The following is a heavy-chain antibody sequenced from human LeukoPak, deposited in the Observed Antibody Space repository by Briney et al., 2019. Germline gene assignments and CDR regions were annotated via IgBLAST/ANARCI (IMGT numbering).Heavy chain of an antibody. V-gene: IGHV5-10-1*01. Sequence: GESLKISCKGSGYSFTSYWISWVRQMPGKGLEWMGRIDPIDSSTNYSPSFQGHVTISADKSVSTAYLHYNSLRASDTAMYYCARVDFGSGSYPDYWGQGTLVTVSS. CDR3: ARVDFGSGSYPDY. CDR1: GYSFTSYW. CDR2: IDPIDSST. J-gene: IGHJ4*02. D-gene: IGHD3-10*01.